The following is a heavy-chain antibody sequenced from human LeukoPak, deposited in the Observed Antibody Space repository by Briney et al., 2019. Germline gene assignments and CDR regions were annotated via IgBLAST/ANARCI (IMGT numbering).Heavy chain of an antibody. CDR3: ASYRIGYCSGDTCYADWFDP. CDR1: GFTFSAYE. CDR2: ISSSGSTI. Sequence: GGSLRLSCAASGFTFSAYEMDWVRQAPGKGLEWISYISSSGSTIYHADSVKGRFTISRDDAKNSLYLQMNSLRAEDTAVYYCASYRIGYCSGDTCYADWFDPWGQGTLVTVSS. J-gene: IGHJ5*02. D-gene: IGHD2-15*01. V-gene: IGHV3-48*03.